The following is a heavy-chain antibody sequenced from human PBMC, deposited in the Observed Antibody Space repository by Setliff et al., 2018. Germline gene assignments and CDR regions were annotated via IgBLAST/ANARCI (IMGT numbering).Heavy chain of an antibody. V-gene: IGHV1-8*03. CDR2: MNPNSGNT. CDR1: GYIFTGYY. J-gene: IGHJ4*02. CDR3: ARGPSWQGGAYYFDF. D-gene: IGHD1-26*01. Sequence: ASVKVSCKASGYIFTGYYMHWVRQAPGQGLEWMGWMNPNSGNTGYAQKLQGRVTFTRNTSTNTAYMELSSLISEDTAVYYCARGPSWQGGAYYFDFWGQGTLVTVSS.